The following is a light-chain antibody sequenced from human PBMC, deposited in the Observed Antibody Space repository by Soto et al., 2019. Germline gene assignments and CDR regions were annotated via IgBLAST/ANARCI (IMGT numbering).Light chain of an antibody. Sequence: EIVMTQSPATLSVSPGERVALSCRASQSVRSNFAWYQQKPGQAPRILIYDASTRATGIPARFSGSGFGTEFTLTISGLQSEDFGVYYCQQYNNWPYTFGQGTKLEIK. CDR1: QSVRSN. V-gene: IGKV3-15*01. CDR2: DAS. J-gene: IGKJ2*01. CDR3: QQYNNWPYT.